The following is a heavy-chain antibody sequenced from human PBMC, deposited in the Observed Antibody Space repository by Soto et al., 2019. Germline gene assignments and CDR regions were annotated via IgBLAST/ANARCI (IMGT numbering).Heavy chain of an antibody. CDR3: AKAQWLLGGDYFDF. CDR1: GFIFHTYA. CDR2: ISDTIGTT. V-gene: IGHV3-23*01. D-gene: IGHD6-19*01. Sequence: PGGSLRLSCEASGFIFHTYAMGWVRQAPGKGLEWVSTISDTIGTTYYADSVKGRFTLSRDVSKNTLYLQMNSLTVEDTAIYYRAKAQWLLGGDYFDFWGQGTQVTVSS. J-gene: IGHJ4*02.